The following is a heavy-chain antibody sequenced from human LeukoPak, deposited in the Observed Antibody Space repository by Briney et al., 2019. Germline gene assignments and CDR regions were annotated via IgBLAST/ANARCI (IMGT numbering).Heavy chain of an antibody. J-gene: IGHJ4*02. CDR1: GYTFTGYY. D-gene: IGHD3-9*01. CDR3: ARRYYDILTGRGAFDY. Sequence: ASVKVSCKASGYTFTGYYMHWVRQAPGQGLEWMGWINPNSGGTNYAQKFQGRVTMTRDTSISTAYMELSRLRSDDTAVYYCARRYYDILTGRGAFDYWGQGTLVTVSS. V-gene: IGHV1-2*02. CDR2: INPNSGGT.